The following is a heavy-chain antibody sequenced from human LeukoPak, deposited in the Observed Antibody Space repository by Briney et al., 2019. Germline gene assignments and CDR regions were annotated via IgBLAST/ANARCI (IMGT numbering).Heavy chain of an antibody. J-gene: IGHJ4*02. CDR2: ICYSGST. CDR1: GGSISSVSYY. Sequence: SETLSLTCTVSGGSISSVSYYWGWIRQPPGKGLEWIGSICYSGSTHYNLSLKSRVTISVDTSQNQFSLNLSTVSGSDTAVYYCARHSGTYPIDYWGQGTLVTVSS. D-gene: IGHD6-25*01. V-gene: IGHV4-39*01. CDR3: ARHSGTYPIDY.